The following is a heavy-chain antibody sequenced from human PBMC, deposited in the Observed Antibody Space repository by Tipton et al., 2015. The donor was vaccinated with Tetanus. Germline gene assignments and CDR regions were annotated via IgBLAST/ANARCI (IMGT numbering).Heavy chain of an antibody. J-gene: IGHJ4*02. D-gene: IGHD3-3*01. CDR2: MNPNSGNT. CDR1: GYTFTSYD. V-gene: IGHV1-8*01. Sequence: QLVQSGAEVKKPGASVKVSCKASGYTFTSYDINWVRQATGQGLEWMGWMNPNSGNTGYAQKFQGRVTMTRNTSISTAYMELSSLRSDDTAVYYCARDGSVYDFWSGYYTYYFAYWCQGTLVPVSS. CDR3: ARDGSVYDFWSGYYTYYFAY.